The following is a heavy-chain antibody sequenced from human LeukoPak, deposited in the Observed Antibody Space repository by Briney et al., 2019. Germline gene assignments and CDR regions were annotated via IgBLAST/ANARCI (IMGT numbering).Heavy chain of an antibody. CDR2: MNPNSGNT. Sequence: ASVKVSCKASGYTFTSYDINWVRQATGQGLEWMGWMNPNSGNTGYAQKFQGRVTMTRNTSISTAYMELSSLRSEDTAVYYCVKGQEYLEWFYEYWGQGSLVTVSS. D-gene: IGHD3-3*01. V-gene: IGHV1-8*01. J-gene: IGHJ4*02. CDR3: VKGQEYLEWFYEY. CDR1: GYTFTSYD.